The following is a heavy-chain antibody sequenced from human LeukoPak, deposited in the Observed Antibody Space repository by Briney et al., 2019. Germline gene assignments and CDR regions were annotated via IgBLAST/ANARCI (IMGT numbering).Heavy chain of an antibody. CDR1: GGSFSGYY. Sequence: SETLSLTCAVYGGSFSGYYWSWIRQPPGKGLEWIGEINHSGSTNYNPSLKSRVTISVDTSKNQFSLKLSSVTAADTAVYYCARDFDWILWAFDYWGQGTLVAVSS. CDR3: ARDFDWILWAFDY. CDR2: INHSGST. D-gene: IGHD3-9*01. J-gene: IGHJ4*02. V-gene: IGHV4-34*01.